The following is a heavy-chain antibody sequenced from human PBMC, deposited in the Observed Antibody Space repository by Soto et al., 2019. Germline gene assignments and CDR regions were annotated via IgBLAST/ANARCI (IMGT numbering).Heavy chain of an antibody. D-gene: IGHD1-26*01. CDR3: ARDKWELRVFDY. CDR2: ISAYNGDI. CDR1: GYTFNTCG. V-gene: IGHV1-18*01. J-gene: IGHJ4*02. Sequence: VKVSCKASGYTFNTCGFSWVRQVPGQGLEWMGWISAYNGDINYAQKFQGRVTLTTDSSTTTGYMELRGLTSDDTAVYYCARDKWELRVFDYWGQGTLVTVSS.